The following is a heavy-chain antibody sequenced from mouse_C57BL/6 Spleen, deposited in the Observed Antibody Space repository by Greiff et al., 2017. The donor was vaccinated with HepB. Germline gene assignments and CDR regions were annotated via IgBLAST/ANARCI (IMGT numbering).Heavy chain of an antibody. V-gene: IGHV3-1*01. Sequence: EVKVEESGPGMVKPSQSLSLTCTVTGYSITSGYDWHWIRPFPGNKLEWMGYISYSGSTNYNPSLKSRISITHDTSKNHFFLKLNSVTTEDTATYYCARGGYDNAMDYWGQGTSVTVSS. CDR3: ARGGYDNAMDY. J-gene: IGHJ4*01. CDR1: GYSITSGYD. CDR2: ISYSGST. D-gene: IGHD2-2*01.